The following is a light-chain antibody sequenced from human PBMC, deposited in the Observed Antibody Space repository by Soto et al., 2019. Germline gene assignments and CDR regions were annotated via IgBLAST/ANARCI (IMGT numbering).Light chain of an antibody. V-gene: IGLV1-40*01. Sequence: QSVLTQPPSVSGAPGQRVTISCTESSSNIGAGYDVHWYQQLPGTAPKLLIYGNSNRPSGVPDRFSGSKSGTSASLAITGRQAEDEADYYCKSYDISLSGWVFGGGTKLTVL. CDR1: SSNIGAGYD. CDR2: GNS. J-gene: IGLJ3*02. CDR3: KSYDISLSGWV.